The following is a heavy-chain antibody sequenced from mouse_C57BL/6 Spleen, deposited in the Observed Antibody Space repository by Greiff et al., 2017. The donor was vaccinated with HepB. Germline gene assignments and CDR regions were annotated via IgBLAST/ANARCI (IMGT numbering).Heavy chain of an antibody. CDR3: ARPGDYSSYWYFDV. CDR2: ISSGSSTI. D-gene: IGHD1-1*01. CDR1: GFTFSDYG. V-gene: IGHV5-17*01. J-gene: IGHJ1*03. Sequence: EVQGVESGGGLVKPGGSLKLSCAASGFTFSDYGMHWVRQAPEKGLEWVAYISSGSSTIYYADTVKGRFTISRDNAKNTLFLQMTSLRSEDTAMYYCARPGDYSSYWYFDVWGTGTTVTVSS.